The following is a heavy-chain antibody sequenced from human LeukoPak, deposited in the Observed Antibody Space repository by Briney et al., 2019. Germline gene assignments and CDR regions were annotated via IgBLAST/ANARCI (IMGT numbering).Heavy chain of an antibody. J-gene: IGHJ6*02. CDR2: IIPIFGTA. D-gene: IGHD3-3*01. CDR1: GGTFSSYA. Sequence: ASVNVSCKASGGTFSSYAISWVRQAPGQGLEWMGGIIPIFGTANYAQKFQGRVTITADESTSTAHMELSSLRSEDTAVYYCASEAIYDFWSGPDYYYGMDVWGQGTTVTVSS. V-gene: IGHV1-69*13. CDR3: ASEAIYDFWSGPDYYYGMDV.